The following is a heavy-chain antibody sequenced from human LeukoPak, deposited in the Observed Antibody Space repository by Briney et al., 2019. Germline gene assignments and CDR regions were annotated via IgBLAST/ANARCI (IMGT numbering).Heavy chain of an antibody. J-gene: IGHJ4*02. CDR3: AGRMPLVGRNHFDT. D-gene: IGHD2-15*01. Sequence: GGSLRLSCAASGYTVISNYMSWVRQAPGKGLEWVSVIYSGGNTYYADSVKGRFTISRDTSKNTLYLQMNSLRAEDTAVYYCAGRMPLVGRNHFDTWGQGTLVTVSS. V-gene: IGHV3-66*04. CDR2: IYSGGNT. CDR1: GYTVISNY.